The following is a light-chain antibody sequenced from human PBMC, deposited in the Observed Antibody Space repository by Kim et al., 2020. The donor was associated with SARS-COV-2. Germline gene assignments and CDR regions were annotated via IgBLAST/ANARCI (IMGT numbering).Light chain of an antibody. J-gene: IGKJ4*01. CDR2: AAS. CDR3: QQYKSYPLT. V-gene: IGKV1-16*01. Sequence: ASVGERVTITCRASQGISTYLAWFQQKPGKAPKFLIYAASTLQSGVPSRFSGSGSGTDFTLAISSLQPEDFGTYYCQQYKSYPLTFGGGTKVDIK. CDR1: QGISTY.